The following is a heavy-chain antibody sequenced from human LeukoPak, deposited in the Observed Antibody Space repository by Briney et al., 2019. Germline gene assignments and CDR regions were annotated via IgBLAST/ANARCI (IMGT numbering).Heavy chain of an antibody. D-gene: IGHD5-18*01. Sequence: ASVKVSCKASGYIITSYYMHWVRQAPGQGLVWMGMINPKGGGTTYAQNFQGRVTMTRDTSTTTVYMELNSLRSQDTAVYYCARGLQLWTKGTFDYWGQGTLVTVSS. CDR3: ARGLQLWTKGTFDY. V-gene: IGHV1-46*01. CDR1: GYIITSYY. J-gene: IGHJ4*02. CDR2: INPKGGGT.